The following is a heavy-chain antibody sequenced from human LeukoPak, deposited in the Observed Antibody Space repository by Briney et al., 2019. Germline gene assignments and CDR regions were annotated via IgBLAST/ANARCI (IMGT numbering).Heavy chain of an antibody. Sequence: GGSLRLSCAASGFTVSSNYMSWVRQAPGKGLEWVSVIYSGGSTYYADSVKGRFTVSRDNAKNTLYLQMNSLRAEDTAVYYCARDSSSVPEYWGQGTPVTVSS. CDR1: GFTVSSNY. D-gene: IGHD2-2*01. J-gene: IGHJ4*02. V-gene: IGHV3-53*01. CDR2: IYSGGST. CDR3: ARDSSSVPEY.